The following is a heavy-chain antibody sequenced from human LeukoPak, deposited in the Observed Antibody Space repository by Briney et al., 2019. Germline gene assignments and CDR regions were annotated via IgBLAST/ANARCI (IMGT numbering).Heavy chain of an antibody. J-gene: IGHJ4*02. CDR3: ARRNTADASIDF. V-gene: IGHV4-59*08. D-gene: IGHD2/OR15-2a*01. CDR2: IFYSGGT. CDR1: GGSMSGHW. Sequence: SETLSLTCTVSGGSMSGHWWSWIRQSPGKGLEWIGDIFYSGGTNNNSPLKSRLTMSLDTSKNQFSLKLSSVTAADAAMYYCARRNTADASIDFWGQGILVIASS.